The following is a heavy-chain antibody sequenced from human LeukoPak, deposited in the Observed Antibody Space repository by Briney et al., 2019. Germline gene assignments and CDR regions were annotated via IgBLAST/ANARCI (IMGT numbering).Heavy chain of an antibody. CDR1: GGSFSGNY. Sequence: SETLSLTCAVYGGSFSGNYWSWIRQPAGKGLEWIGRIYTSGSTNYNPSLKSRVTMSVDTSKNQFSLKLSSVTAADTAVYYCARDVVAAAGTWDYWGQGTLVTVSS. CDR3: ARDVVAAAGTWDY. CDR2: IYTSGST. J-gene: IGHJ4*02. D-gene: IGHD6-13*01. V-gene: IGHV4-4*07.